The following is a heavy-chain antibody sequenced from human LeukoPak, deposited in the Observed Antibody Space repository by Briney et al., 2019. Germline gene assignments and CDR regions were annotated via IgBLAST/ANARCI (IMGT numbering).Heavy chain of an antibody. J-gene: IGHJ6*02. CDR1: GGSISSYY. CDR2: IYYSGST. D-gene: IGHD6-13*01. Sequence: PSETLSLTCTVSGGSISSYYWSWIRQPPGEGLEWIGYIYYSGSTNYNPSLKSRVTISVDTSKNQFSLKLSSVTAADTAVYYCARNAGGQQLFYYYYGMDVWGQGTTVTVSS. CDR3: ARNAGGQQLFYYYYGMDV. V-gene: IGHV4-59*12.